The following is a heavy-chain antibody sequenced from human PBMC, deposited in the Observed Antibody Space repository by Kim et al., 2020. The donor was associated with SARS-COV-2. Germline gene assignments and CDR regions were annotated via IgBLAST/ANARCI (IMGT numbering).Heavy chain of an antibody. V-gene: IGHV4-59*01. Sequence: SETLSLTCTVSGGSISSYYWSWIRQPPGKGLEWIGYIYYSGSTNYNPSLKSRVTISVDTSKNQFSLKLSSVTAADTAVYYCARDRLPKGYWGQGTLVTVS. CDR1: GGSISSYY. CDR3: ARDRLPKGY. CDR2: IYYSGST. J-gene: IGHJ4*02.